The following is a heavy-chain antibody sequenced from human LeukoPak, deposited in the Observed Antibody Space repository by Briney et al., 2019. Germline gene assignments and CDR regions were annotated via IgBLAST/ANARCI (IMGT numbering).Heavy chain of an antibody. CDR3: ARIRHDSSGYDWFDP. J-gene: IGHJ5*02. V-gene: IGHV1-18*01. CDR2: ISAYNGNT. D-gene: IGHD3-22*01. Sequence: ASVKVSCKASGGTFSSYAISWVRQAPGQGLEWMGWISAYNGNTNYAQKLQGRVTMTTDTSTSTAYMELRSLRSDDTAVYYCARIRHDSSGYDWFDPWGQGTLVTVSS. CDR1: GGTFSSYA.